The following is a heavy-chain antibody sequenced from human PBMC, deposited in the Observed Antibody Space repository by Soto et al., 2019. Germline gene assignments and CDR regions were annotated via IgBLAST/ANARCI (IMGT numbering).Heavy chain of an antibody. CDR1: GGSISSGGYY. CDR2: IYYSGST. CDR3: ARRYDYGGYNWFDP. J-gene: IGHJ5*02. Sequence: QVQLQESGPGLVNPSQALSLTCTVSGGSISSGGYYWSWIRQHPGKGLEWIGYIYYSGSTYYNPSLKSRVTISVDTSKNQFSLKLSSVTAADTAVYYCARRYDYGGYNWFDPWGQGTLVTVSS. V-gene: IGHV4-31*03. D-gene: IGHD4-17*01.